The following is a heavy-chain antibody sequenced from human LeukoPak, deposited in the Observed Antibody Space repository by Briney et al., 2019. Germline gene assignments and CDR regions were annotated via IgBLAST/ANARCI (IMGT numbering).Heavy chain of an antibody. CDR1: GFTFSDYY. V-gene: IGHV3-11*01. Sequence: GGPLRLSCAASGFTFSDYYMSWIRQAPGKGLEWVSYISSGGSTIYYADSVKGRFTISRDNAKNSLYLQMNSLRAEDTAVYYCARVTDYYYYGMDVWGQGTTVTVSS. CDR2: ISSGGSTI. D-gene: IGHD2-21*02. CDR3: ARVTDYYYYGMDV. J-gene: IGHJ6*02.